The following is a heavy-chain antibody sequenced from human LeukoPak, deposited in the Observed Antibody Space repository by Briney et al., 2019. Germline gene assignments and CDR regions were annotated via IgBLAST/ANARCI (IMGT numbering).Heavy chain of an antibody. CDR3: ARDQGLGGDTGYDEYFDY. CDR1: GFTFSSHG. Sequence: PGGSLRLSCAASGFTFSSHGMHRVRQAPGKGLEWVAVIWYDGSNKYYAVSVKGRFTISRDNSKNTLYLQMNSLRAEDTAVYYCARDQGLGGDTGYDEYFDYWGQGTLVTVSS. CDR2: IWYDGSNK. J-gene: IGHJ4*02. D-gene: IGHD5-12*01. V-gene: IGHV3-33*01.